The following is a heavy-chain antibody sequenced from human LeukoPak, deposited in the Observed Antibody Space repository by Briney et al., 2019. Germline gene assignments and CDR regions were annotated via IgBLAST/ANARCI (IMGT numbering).Heavy chain of an antibody. D-gene: IGHD5-24*01. J-gene: IGHJ4*02. CDR3: ARRDGYNPLLDY. CDR1: GGSFSGYY. Sequence: SETLSLTCAVYGGSFSGYYWSWIRQPPGKGLEWIGEINHSGSTNYNPSLKSRVTISVDTSKNQFSLKLSSVTAADTAVYYCARRDGYNPLLDYWGQGTLVTVSS. V-gene: IGHV4-34*01. CDR2: INHSGST.